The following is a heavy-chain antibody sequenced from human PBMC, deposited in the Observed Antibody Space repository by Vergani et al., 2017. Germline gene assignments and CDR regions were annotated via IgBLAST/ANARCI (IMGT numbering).Heavy chain of an antibody. CDR1: GFTFSSYG. CDR3: AKGVSRAMAAAGP. V-gene: IGHV3-30*18. D-gene: IGHD6-13*01. Sequence: QVQLVESGGGVVQPGRSLRLSCAASGFTFSSYGMHWVRQAPGKGLEWVAVISYDGSNKYYADSVKGRFTISRDNSKNTLYLQMNSLRAEDTAAYYCAKGVSRAMAAAGPWGQGTLVTVSS. CDR2: ISYDGSNK. J-gene: IGHJ5*02.